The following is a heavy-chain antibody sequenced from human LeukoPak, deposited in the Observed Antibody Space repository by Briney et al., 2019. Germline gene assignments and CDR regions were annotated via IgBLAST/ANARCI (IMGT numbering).Heavy chain of an antibody. CDR3: AKGAYYYDSSGYGYFDL. V-gene: IGHV3-23*01. J-gene: IGHJ2*01. D-gene: IGHD3-22*01. CDR2: IIGSGANT. CDR1: GFTFSNYG. Sequence: GGSLRLSCAASGFTFSNYGMNWVRQAPGKGLQWVSGIIGSGANTYYADSVKGRFTISRDNSKNTLYLQMNSLRAEDTAVYYCAKGAYYYDSSGYGYFDLWGRGTLVTVSS.